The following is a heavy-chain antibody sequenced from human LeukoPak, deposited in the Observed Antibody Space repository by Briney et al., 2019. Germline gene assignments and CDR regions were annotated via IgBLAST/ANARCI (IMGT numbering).Heavy chain of an antibody. V-gene: IGHV3-30*18. Sequence: GGSLRLSCAASGFTFSSYGMHWVRQAPGKGLEWVAVISYDGSNKYYADSVKGRFTISRDNSKNTLYLQMNSLRAEDTAAYYCAKDRLGDFDYWGQGTLVTVSS. CDR3: AKDRLGDFDY. D-gene: IGHD7-27*01. J-gene: IGHJ4*02. CDR2: ISYDGSNK. CDR1: GFTFSSYG.